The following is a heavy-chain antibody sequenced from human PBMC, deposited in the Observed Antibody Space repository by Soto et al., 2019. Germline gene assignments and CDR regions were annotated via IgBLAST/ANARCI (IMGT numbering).Heavy chain of an antibody. CDR2: IYHSGST. J-gene: IGHJ5*02. Sequence: SETLSLTCAVSGYSVSSGYYWGWIRQPPGKGLEWIGSIYHSGSTYYSPSLKSRVTISVDTSKNQFSLKLSSVTAADTAVYYCARDHGLLPHHGWFDPWGQGTLVTVSS. CDR3: ARDHGLLPHHGWFDP. V-gene: IGHV4-38-2*02. D-gene: IGHD2-15*01. CDR1: GYSVSSGYY.